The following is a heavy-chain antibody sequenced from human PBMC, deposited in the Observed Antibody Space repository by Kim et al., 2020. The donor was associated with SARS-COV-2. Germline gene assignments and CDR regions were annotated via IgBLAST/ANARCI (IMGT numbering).Heavy chain of an antibody. D-gene: IGHD3-10*01. J-gene: IGHJ4*02. CDR3: AREYYGSGSHFDY. Sequence: YSQRCQGRVTIARDTSASTAYMEVSSLRSEDTAVYYCAREYYGSGSHFDYWGQGTLVTVSS. V-gene: IGHV1-3*01.